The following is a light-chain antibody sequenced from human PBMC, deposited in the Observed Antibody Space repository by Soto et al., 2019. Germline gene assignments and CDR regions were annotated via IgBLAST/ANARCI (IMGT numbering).Light chain of an antibody. CDR1: NIGSES. CDR3: QVWDSSGDHLV. CDR2: GDS. Sequence: SYELTQPPSVSVAPGQTARITCGGNNIGSESVHWYQQRPGQAPVLVVNGDSDRPSGIPERFSGSNSGNTATLTISRVEAGDEADYYCQVWDSSGDHLVFGGGTKVTVL. V-gene: IGLV3-21*02. J-gene: IGLJ2*01.